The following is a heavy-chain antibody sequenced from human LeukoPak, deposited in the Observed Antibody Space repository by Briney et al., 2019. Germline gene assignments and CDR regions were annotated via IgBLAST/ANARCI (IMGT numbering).Heavy chain of an antibody. V-gene: IGHV4-38-2*01. D-gene: IGHD2-8*01. Sequence: SETLSLTCAFSGYSISSGYYWGWIRQPPGKGLEWIGSIYHSGSTYYNPSLKSRVTISVDTSKNQFSLELSSVTAADTAVYYCASTGVFDYWGQGTLVTVSS. CDR1: GYSISSGYY. CDR3: ASTGVFDY. J-gene: IGHJ4*02. CDR2: IYHSGST.